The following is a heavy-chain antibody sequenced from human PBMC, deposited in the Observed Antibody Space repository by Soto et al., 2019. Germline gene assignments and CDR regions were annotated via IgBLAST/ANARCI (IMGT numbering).Heavy chain of an antibody. CDR2: IYPGDSDT. CDR3: AGGGVRGVITRARDYYGMDV. J-gene: IGHJ6*02. CDR1: GYSFTSYW. Sequence: HGESLKISCKGSGYSFTSYWIGWVRQMPGKGLEWMGIIYPGDSDTRYSPSFQGQVTISADKSISTAYLQWSSLKASDTAMYYCAGGGVRGVITRARDYYGMDVWGQGTTVTVSS. D-gene: IGHD3-10*01. V-gene: IGHV5-51*01.